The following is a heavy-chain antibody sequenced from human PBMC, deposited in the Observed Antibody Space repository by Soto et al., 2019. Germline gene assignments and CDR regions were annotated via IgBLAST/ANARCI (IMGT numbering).Heavy chain of an antibody. CDR2: SDPLDSHT. Sequence: PGESLKISCKASGYIRNTDWISWVRQTPWKGLEWVGRSDPLDSHTKYSQSFEGRVNISADRSIATAYLHWTSLETSDTAIYYCSRHQVGMVAEDALGQGTLVTVSS. CDR1: GYIRNTDW. V-gene: IGHV5-10-1*01. D-gene: IGHD1-26*01. J-gene: IGHJ5*02. CDR3: SRHQVGMVAEDA.